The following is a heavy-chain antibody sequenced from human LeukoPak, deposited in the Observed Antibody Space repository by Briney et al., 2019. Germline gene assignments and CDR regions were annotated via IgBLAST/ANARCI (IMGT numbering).Heavy chain of an antibody. D-gene: IGHD5-12*01. V-gene: IGHV3-21*01. CDR3: ARQRGTYSAYDQLY. J-gene: IGHJ4*02. CDR1: GFPFSPYT. CDR2: ISSSNSHI. Sequence: GGSLRLSCATSGFPFSPYTVNWVRQAPGRGLEWVSFISSSNSHIHYADSVKGRFSISRDNAKNSLYVQMNSLRAEDTAVYYCARQRGTYSAYDQLYWGQGTLVTVSS.